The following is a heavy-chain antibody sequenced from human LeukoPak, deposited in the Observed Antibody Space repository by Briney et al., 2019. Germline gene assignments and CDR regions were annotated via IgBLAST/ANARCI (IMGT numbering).Heavy chain of an antibody. Sequence: KPSETLSLTCPVSGGSIRCDRYFWAWIRQPPGKGLEWIGTIYHSGSTYYNPSLKSRVTISVDTSKHQFSLKLSSVTAADTAVYYCAREPPFDPWGQGTLVTVSS. CDR1: GGSIRCDRYF. J-gene: IGHJ5*02. V-gene: IGHV4-39*07. CDR2: IYHSGST. CDR3: AREPPFDP.